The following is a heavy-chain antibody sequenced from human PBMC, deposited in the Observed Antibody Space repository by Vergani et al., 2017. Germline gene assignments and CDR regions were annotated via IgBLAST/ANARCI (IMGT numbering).Heavy chain of an antibody. CDR2: ISYSGST. J-gene: IGHJ6*03. CDR3: ARFYGSGSNPPVAYCMDV. CDR1: GGSISSVNYY. Sequence: QVQLQESGPGLVKPSQTLSLTCTVSGGSISSVNYYWSWIRQPPGKGLEWIGCISYSGSTNYNPSLKSRPHISVDTSKSQFSLNLSSVTATATAVYYCARFYGSGSNPPVAYCMDVWGQGTTVTVSS. D-gene: IGHD3-10*01. V-gene: IGHV4-30-4*08.